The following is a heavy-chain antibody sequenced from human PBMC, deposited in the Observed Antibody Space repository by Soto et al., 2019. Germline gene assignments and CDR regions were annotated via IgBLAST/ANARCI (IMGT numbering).Heavy chain of an antibody. Sequence: ASVKVSCKASGGTFSSYTISWVRQAPGQGLEWMGRIIPIHGIANYAQKFQGRVTMTADTSTSTAYMELSSLRSDDTAVYYCASVQFIMPPVPASFHYWGQGTLVT. V-gene: IGHV1-69*02. CDR2: IIPIHGIA. CDR1: GGTFSSYT. D-gene: IGHD3-10*01. CDR3: ASVQFIMPPVPASFHY. J-gene: IGHJ4*02.